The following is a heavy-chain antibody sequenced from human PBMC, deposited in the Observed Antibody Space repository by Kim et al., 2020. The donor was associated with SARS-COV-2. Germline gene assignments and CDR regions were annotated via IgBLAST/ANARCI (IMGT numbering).Heavy chain of an antibody. CDR3: ARGTAYGYVGYYYYYGMDV. J-gene: IGHJ6*02. CDR1: GGTFSSYA. CDR2: IIPIFGTA. D-gene: IGHD5-18*01. Sequence: SVKVSCKASGGTFSSYAISWVRQAPGQGLEWMGGIIPIFGTANYAQKFQGRVTITTDESTSTAYMELSSLRSEDTAVYYCARGTAYGYVGYYYYYGMDVWGQGTTVTVSS. V-gene: IGHV1-69*05.